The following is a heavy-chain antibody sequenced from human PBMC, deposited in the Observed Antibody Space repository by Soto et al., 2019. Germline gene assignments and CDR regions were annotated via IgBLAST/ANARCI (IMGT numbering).Heavy chain of an antibody. Sequence: PGESLKISCQGSGYSFITHWIGWARQMPVKGLEWMAIIYPRHSDIRYSPSFQGQVTVSVDKYISTAYLQWSSLKASDTAMYYCARHVVAAAGTGCTYGMDVCGQGTTVTASS. CDR2: IYPRHSDI. J-gene: IGHJ6*02. D-gene: IGHD6-13*01. CDR1: GYSFITHW. V-gene: IGHV5-51*01. CDR3: ARHVVAAAGTGCTYGMDV.